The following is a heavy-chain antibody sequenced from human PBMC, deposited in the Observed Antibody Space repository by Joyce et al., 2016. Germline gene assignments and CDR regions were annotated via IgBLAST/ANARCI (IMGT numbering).Heavy chain of an antibody. CDR3: ARATSYYFYYYMDV. CDR2: ISRSSNTR. V-gene: IGHV3-48*01. Sequence: GSLRLSCAASGFTFNTYSMNWVRQAPGKGLEWVSYISRSSNTRYYVDSVKGRFTISRDNAKNSLYLQMNSLRAEDTAVYFCARATSYYFYYYMDVWGKGTTVTVSS. CDR1: GFTFNTYS. J-gene: IGHJ6*03.